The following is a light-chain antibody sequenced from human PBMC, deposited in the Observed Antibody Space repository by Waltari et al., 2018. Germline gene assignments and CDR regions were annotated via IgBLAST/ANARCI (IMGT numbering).Light chain of an antibody. CDR2: GKN. CDR3: NARDMSGGVV. Sequence: SSELSQDPAVSVALGQTVRITCQGDSLRTYYASWSRQKPGQSPVLLIYGKNKRPSGMPNRFSASSSGNTASLTITGARAGDEADYYCNARDMSGGVVFGGGTKLTVL. V-gene: IGLV3-19*01. J-gene: IGLJ2*01. CDR1: SLRTYY.